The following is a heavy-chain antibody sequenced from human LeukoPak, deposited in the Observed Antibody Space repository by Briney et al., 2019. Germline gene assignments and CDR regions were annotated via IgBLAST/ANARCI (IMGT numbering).Heavy chain of an antibody. CDR2: INPNSGRT. CDR3: ASGAWGQMATASYHY. D-gene: IGHD5-24*01. CDR1: GYTFTGYY. J-gene: IGHJ4*02. Sequence: ASVKFSCKASGYTFTGYYMHWVRQAPGQGREWMGWINPNSGRTNSAQKFQSSVTMTRDTSISTAYMELSRLRSDDTAVSYCASGAWGQMATASYHYWGQGTLVTVSS. V-gene: IGHV1-2*02.